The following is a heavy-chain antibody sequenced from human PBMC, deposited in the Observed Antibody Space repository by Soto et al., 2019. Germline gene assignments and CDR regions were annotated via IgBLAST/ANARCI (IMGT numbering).Heavy chain of an antibody. V-gene: IGHV3-23*01. CDR1: GFTFSNYP. CDR2: ISGSGA. CDR3: AKDSWGGTVSGWSPDS. J-gene: IGHJ4*02. Sequence: EVQLLESGGGLVQRGGSLRLSCAASGFTFSNYPMSWVRQAPGKGLEWVSAISGSGAFYADSVKGRFTISTYHSKNTRYLQMYSLRADDTAVYYCAKDSWGGTVSGWSPDSWGQGTLVTVSS. D-gene: IGHD6-19*01.